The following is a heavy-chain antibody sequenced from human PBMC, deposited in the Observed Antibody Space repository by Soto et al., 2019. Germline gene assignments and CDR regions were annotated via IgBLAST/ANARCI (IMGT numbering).Heavy chain of an antibody. Sequence: PSETRSLTCGVFGGSFSDSCWSGSRQSPEKGLEWIGEITNSGSTYYNPSLKSRVTISGDTSKNQFSLEVRSVTAADTAVYFCARGRTAIATRWFDSWGQGTLVTVSS. CDR1: GGSFSDSC. D-gene: IGHD1-1*01. J-gene: IGHJ5*01. V-gene: IGHV4-34*01. CDR3: ARGRTAIATRWFDS. CDR2: ITNSGST.